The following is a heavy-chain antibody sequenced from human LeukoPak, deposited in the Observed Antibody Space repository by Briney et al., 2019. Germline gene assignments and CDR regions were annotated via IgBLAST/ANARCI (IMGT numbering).Heavy chain of an antibody. CDR1: VFTFSGYA. Sequence: GGALRLSCAASVFTFSGYAMSWVRQAPGRGLEWGSAISGGGGVTYYADSVKGRFTISRDNSKNTLYLQMNSLRAEDTAVYYCASRNIVVVPAAPRRDYWGQGTLVTVSS. V-gene: IGHV3-23*01. D-gene: IGHD2-2*01. CDR3: ASRNIVVVPAAPRRDY. J-gene: IGHJ4*02. CDR2: ISGGGGVT.